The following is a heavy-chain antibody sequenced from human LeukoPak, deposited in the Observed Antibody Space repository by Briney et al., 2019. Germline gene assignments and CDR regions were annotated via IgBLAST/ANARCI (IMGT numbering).Heavy chain of an antibody. D-gene: IGHD2-15*01. V-gene: IGHV1-18*01. Sequence: GASXKVSCKASGYTFTNYGISWVRQAPGQGLEWMAWISAHNGNTDCAQKFQGRVTVTAETSTNTAYMELKSLRSDDTAVYYCARTGCSAGSCYSQTVKFDSWGQGTLVTVSS. CDR1: GYTFTNYG. CDR2: ISAHNGNT. CDR3: ARTGCSAGSCYSQTVKFDS. J-gene: IGHJ4*02.